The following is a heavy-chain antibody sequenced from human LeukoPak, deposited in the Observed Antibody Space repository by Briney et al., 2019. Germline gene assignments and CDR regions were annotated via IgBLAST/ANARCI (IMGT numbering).Heavy chain of an antibody. D-gene: IGHD1-14*01. CDR1: GYTFTSHY. J-gene: IGHJ4*02. CDR2: INPSVGST. V-gene: IGHV1-46*01. Sequence: GASVKVSCKASGYTFTSHYMHWVRQAPGQGLEWMGIINPSVGSTSYAQKFQGRLTMTRDTSTSTVYMELSSLRSEDTAVYYCARAGRGGGFDYWGQGTLVIVSS. CDR3: ARAGRGGGFDY.